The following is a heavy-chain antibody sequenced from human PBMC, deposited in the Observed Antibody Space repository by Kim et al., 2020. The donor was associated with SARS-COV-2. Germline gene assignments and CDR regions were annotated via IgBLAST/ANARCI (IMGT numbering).Heavy chain of an antibody. CDR2: IYYSGST. CDR1: GGSISSSSYY. CDR3: ARSLVVVVNTDWFDP. J-gene: IGHJ5*02. Sequence: SETLSLTCTVSGGSISSSSYYWGWIRQPPGKGLEWIGSIYYSGSTYYNPSLKSRVTISVDTSKNQFSLKLSSVTAADTAVYYCARSLVVVVNTDWFDPWGQGTLVTVSS. V-gene: IGHV4-39*01. D-gene: IGHD2-15*01.